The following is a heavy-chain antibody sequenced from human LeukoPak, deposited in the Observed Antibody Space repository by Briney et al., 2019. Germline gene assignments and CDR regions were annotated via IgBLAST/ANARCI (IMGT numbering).Heavy chain of an antibody. J-gene: IGHJ3*02. CDR2: VSFDGSNK. CDR1: GLIFSNYA. D-gene: IGHD3-3*01. V-gene: IGHV3-30-3*01. Sequence: PGGSLRLSCAASGLIFSNYAIHWVRQAPGKGLEWVAVVSFDGSNKYYADSVKGRFTISRDNSKNTLNLQMNSLRAEDTAVYYCARVRYDFWRGYGGDAFDIWGQGTMVTVSS. CDR3: ARVRYDFWRGYGGDAFDI.